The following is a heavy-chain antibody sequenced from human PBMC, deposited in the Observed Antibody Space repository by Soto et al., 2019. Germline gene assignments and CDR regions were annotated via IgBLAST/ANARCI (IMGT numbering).Heavy chain of an antibody. Sequence: GASVKVSCKASGATFCRYAISWVRQAPGQGLEWMGGIIPIFGPIKYAQRFQGRVTISADSSITTVYMELTSLRSEDTDVYFCASLGASPWGLPAPTESADTLYGMDVWGQGITVTVSS. CDR1: GATFCRYA. CDR2: IIPIFGPI. CDR3: ASLGASPWGLPAPTESADTLYGMDV. J-gene: IGHJ6*02. D-gene: IGHD2-2*01. V-gene: IGHV1-69*13.